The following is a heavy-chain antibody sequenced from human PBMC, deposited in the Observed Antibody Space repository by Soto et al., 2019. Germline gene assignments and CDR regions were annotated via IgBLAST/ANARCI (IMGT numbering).Heavy chain of an antibody. V-gene: IGHV3-30-3*01. J-gene: IGHJ5*02. Sequence: QVQLVESGGGVVQPGRSLRLSCAASGFPFSSYAMHWVRQAPGTGLEWVAVISYDGSNKYYADSVKGRFTISRDNSKNTLYLQMNSLRAEDTAVYDCAGQTYYDILTGYYEVNWFDPWGQGTLVTGSS. CDR2: ISYDGSNK. CDR1: GFPFSSYA. CDR3: AGQTYYDILTGYYEVNWFDP. D-gene: IGHD3-9*01.